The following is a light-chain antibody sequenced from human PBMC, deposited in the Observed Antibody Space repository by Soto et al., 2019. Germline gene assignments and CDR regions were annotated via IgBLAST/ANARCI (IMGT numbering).Light chain of an antibody. V-gene: IGKV3-20*01. CDR1: QSGRNVY. J-gene: IGKJ2*01. CDR2: DAS. Sequence: EIVLTQSPGTLSLSPGERATLSCRASQSGRNVYLAWYQQKPAPAPRLLIYDASNRATGIPDSVSGSGSGTDFTLTINRPEPDDFAVYYCTQPCSPPRTFGQGTKLPIK. CDR3: TQPCSPPRT.